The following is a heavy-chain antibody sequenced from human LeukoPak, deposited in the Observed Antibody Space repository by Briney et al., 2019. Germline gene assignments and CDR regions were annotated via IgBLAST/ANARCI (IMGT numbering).Heavy chain of an antibody. CDR3: ARDPYGGNWFDY. D-gene: IGHD4-23*01. Sequence: GGSLRLSCAASGFTFSSYWMSWVRQAPGKGLEWVSVIYSGGSTDYADSVKGRFTISRDNSKNTLYLQMNSLRAEDTAVYYCARDPYGGNWFDYWGQGTLVTVSS. CDR1: GFTFSSYW. V-gene: IGHV3-66*01. J-gene: IGHJ4*02. CDR2: IYSGGST.